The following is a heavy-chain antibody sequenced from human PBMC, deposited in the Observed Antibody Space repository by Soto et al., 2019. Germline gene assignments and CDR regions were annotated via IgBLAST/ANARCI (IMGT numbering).Heavy chain of an antibody. CDR2: IFPSDSDT. CDR3: ARHQYNSNLFDY. CDR1: GYSFTSYW. J-gene: IGHJ4*02. D-gene: IGHD4-4*01. V-gene: IGHV5-51*01. Sequence: HGESLKISCKGSGYSFTSYWIGWVRQMPGKGLEWMGIIFPSDSDTRYSPSFQGQVTISADKSICTAYLQWSSLKASDTAMYYCARHQYNSNLFDYWGQGTLVTVSS.